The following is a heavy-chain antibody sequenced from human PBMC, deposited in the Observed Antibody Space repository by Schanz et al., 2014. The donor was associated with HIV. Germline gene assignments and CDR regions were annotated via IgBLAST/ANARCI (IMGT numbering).Heavy chain of an antibody. V-gene: IGHV1-8*01. Sequence: QVQLVQSGAEVREPGASVKVSCKASGYTFNTYDINWVRQAPGQGLEWMGWMNPNRGNAGFAQTFQGRVTLTRDTSITTAYMELTSLRPEDTAVYYCARDDVLDSLASWGQGSLVSVSS. CDR2: MNPNRGNA. J-gene: IGHJ5*02. CDR1: GYTFNTYD. CDR3: ARDDVLDSLAS. D-gene: IGHD2-21*01.